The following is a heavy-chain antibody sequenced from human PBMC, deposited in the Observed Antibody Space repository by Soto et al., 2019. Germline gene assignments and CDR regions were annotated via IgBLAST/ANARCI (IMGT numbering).Heavy chain of an antibody. J-gene: IGHJ5*01. CDR2: IAYDGSKT. CDR3: ARWVGGSMFDNSGKYDS. D-gene: IGHD3-22*01. Sequence: QVQLVESGGGVVQPGRSLRLTCAASGFTFSSSGMHWVRQAPGKGLEWVALIAYDGSKTYYGDSVRGRFTISRDNSENTLFPQMNSLRAEDTAVYYCARWVGGSMFDNSGKYDSWGQGTLVTVSS. V-gene: IGHV3-30*03. CDR1: GFTFSSSG.